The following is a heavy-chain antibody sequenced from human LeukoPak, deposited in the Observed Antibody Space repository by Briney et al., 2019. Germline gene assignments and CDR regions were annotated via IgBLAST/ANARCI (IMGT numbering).Heavy chain of an antibody. V-gene: IGHV4-38-2*02. Sequence: SETLSLTCTVSNYSISSGYYWGWIRQPPGKGLEWIGIIYHSGDTYYNPSLKSQVTISVNTSKTQFSLRLTPVTSADTPGYYLARVYSGSPGVYWGQGTLVSVSS. J-gene: IGHJ4*02. CDR1: NYSISSGYY. D-gene: IGHD5-12*01. CDR3: ARVYSGSPGVY. CDR2: IYHSGDT.